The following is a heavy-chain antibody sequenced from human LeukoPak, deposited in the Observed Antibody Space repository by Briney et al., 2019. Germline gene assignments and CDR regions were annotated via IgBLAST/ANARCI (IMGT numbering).Heavy chain of an antibody. Sequence: GGSLRLSCAASGFSFSNYWMSWVRQAPGKGLEWVDNIKEDGSEKHYVDSVKGRFTISRDNAKNSLYLQMNSLRAEDTAVYYCARTIRGYWGQGTLVTVSS. CDR2: IKEDGSEK. CDR1: GFSFSNYW. J-gene: IGHJ4*02. D-gene: IGHD3-10*01. V-gene: IGHV3-7*01. CDR3: ARTIRGY.